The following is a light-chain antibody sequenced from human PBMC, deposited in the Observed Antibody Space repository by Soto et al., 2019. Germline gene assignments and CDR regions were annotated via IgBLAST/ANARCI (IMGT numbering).Light chain of an antibody. V-gene: IGLV2-14*01. J-gene: IGLJ1*01. CDR3: SSYTSSSTPYV. CDR2: DAS. Sequence: QSALTQPASVSGSPGQSITISCTGTSSDVGGYNYVSWYQQHPGKAPKLMIYDASNRPSGVSKRFSGSKSGNTASLTISGLQAEDEADYYCSSYTSSSTPYVFGTGTKLTVL. CDR1: SSDVGGYNY.